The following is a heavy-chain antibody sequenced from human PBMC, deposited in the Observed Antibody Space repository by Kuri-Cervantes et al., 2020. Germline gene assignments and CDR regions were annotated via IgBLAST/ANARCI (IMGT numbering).Heavy chain of an antibody. J-gene: IGHJ3*02. D-gene: IGHD3-22*01. V-gene: IGHV1-8*01. Sequence: ASVKVSCKASGYTFTSYDINWVRRATGQGLEWMGWMNPNSGNTNYAQKLQGRVTMTTDTSTSTVYMELSSLRSEDTAVYYCARGYRYYYDSSGYHDAFDIWGQGTMVTVSS. CDR2: MNPNSGNT. CDR1: GYTFTSYD. CDR3: ARGYRYYYDSSGYHDAFDI.